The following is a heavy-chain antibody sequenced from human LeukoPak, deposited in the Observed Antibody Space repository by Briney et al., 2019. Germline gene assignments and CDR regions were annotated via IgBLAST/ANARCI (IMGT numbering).Heavy chain of an antibody. J-gene: IGHJ3*02. CDR3: ARGDHVRIYAESAFDI. CDR1: GYTFTGYY. D-gene: IGHD5/OR15-5a*01. CDR2: INPNSGGT. Sequence: GASVKVSCKASGYTFTGYYMHWVRQAPGQGLEWMGWINPNSGGTNYAQKLQGRVTMTTDTSTSTVYMELSSLRSEDSAVYYCARGDHVRIYAESAFDIWGQGTMVSVSS. V-gene: IGHV1-2*02.